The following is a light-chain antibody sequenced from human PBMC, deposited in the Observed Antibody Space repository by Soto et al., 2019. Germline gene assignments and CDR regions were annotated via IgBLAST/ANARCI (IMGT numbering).Light chain of an antibody. CDR2: AAS. CDR1: QGISRS. J-gene: IGKJ5*01. V-gene: IGKV1D-12*01. Sequence: DIQMTQSPSSVSASVGGRVTISCQASQGISRSLAWYQRKPGKAPKLLIYAASSLQSGVPSRFSGSGFGTDFTLTISSLQPEDAAIYYCQQADTFPITFGQGTRLEIK. CDR3: QQADTFPIT.